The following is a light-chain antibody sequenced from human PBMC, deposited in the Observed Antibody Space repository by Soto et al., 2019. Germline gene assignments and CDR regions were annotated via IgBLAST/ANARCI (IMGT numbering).Light chain of an antibody. CDR3: QQYHTSPLM. V-gene: IGKV3-20*01. CDR1: QSVRSNY. CDR2: GAS. Sequence: EIVLTQSPGALSLSPGERATLACRASQSVRSNYLAWYQQKPGQAPRLLIYGASSRATGIPDRFSGSGSGTDFTLTISRLEPEDLAMYYCQQYHTSPLMFGQGTKVDI. J-gene: IGKJ1*01.